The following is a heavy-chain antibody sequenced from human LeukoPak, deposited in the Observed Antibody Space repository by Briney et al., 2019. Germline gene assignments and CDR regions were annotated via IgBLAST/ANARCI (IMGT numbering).Heavy chain of an antibody. Sequence: SVKVSCKASGGTFSSYAISWVRQAPGQGLEWMGGIIPIFGTANYAQKFQGRVTITADESTSTAYMELSSLRSEDTAVYYCARDVRAVEMATITGAFDIWGQGTMVTVSS. J-gene: IGHJ3*02. CDR1: GGTFSSYA. CDR2: IIPIFGTA. D-gene: IGHD5-24*01. V-gene: IGHV1-69*13. CDR3: ARDVRAVEMATITGAFDI.